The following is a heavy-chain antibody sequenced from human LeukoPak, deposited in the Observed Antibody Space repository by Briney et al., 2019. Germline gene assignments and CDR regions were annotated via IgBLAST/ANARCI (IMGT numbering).Heavy chain of an antibody. CDR3: VCLGLGGLSLD. D-gene: IGHD3-16*01. CDR1: GFTVSSNY. J-gene: IGHJ4*02. Sequence: GGSLRLSCAASGFTVSSNYMSWVRQAPGKGLEWVSVIYSGGSRYYADSVKGRFTISRDNSKNTMYLQMNSLRVEDTAVYYCVCLGLGGLSLDWGQGTLVTVSS. CDR2: IYSGGSR. V-gene: IGHV3-53*01.